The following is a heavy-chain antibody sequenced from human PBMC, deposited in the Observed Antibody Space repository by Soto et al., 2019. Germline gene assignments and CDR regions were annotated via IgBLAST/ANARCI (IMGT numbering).Heavy chain of an antibody. CDR3: VRDVESPGISGSWGAFDI. CDR1: GGSIRNYF. Sequence: ETLSLTCTVSGGSIRNYFWTWIRQPAGKGLEWIGRIYSSGNTVYNASLKSRVTMSIDMSKNQFSLKLSSMTAADTAVYYCVRDVESPGISGSWGAFDIWGQGTVVTVSS. D-gene: IGHD1-20*01. V-gene: IGHV4-4*07. CDR2: IYSSGNT. J-gene: IGHJ3*02.